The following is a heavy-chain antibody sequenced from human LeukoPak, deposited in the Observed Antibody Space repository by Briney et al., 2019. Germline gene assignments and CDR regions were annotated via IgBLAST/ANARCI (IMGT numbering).Heavy chain of an antibody. V-gene: IGHV3-7*01. D-gene: IGHD3-3*01. CDR2: IKQDGSKK. CDR3: ARNYDFWSGDYNSMYYFDY. Sequence: GGSLRLSCAASGFTFSSYWMSWVRQAPGKGLEWVANIKQDGSKKYYVDSVKGRFTISRDNAKNSLYLQMNSLRAEDTAVYYCARNYDFWSGDYNSMYYFDYWGQGTLVTVSS. CDR1: GFTFSSYW. J-gene: IGHJ4*02.